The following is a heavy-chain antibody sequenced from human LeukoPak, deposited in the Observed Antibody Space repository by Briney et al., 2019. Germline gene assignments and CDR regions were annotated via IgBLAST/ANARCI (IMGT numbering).Heavy chain of an antibody. CDR2: IYYSGST. Sequence: SETLSLTCTVSGGSMSTYYWSWIRQSPGKELEWIGSIYYSGSTNYNPSLKSRVTISVDTSKNQFSLELSSVTAADTAVYYCAVNLTRHTFDIWGQGTMVTVSS. J-gene: IGHJ3*02. CDR3: AVNLTRHTFDI. CDR1: GGSMSTYY. D-gene: IGHD1-1*01. V-gene: IGHV4-59*08.